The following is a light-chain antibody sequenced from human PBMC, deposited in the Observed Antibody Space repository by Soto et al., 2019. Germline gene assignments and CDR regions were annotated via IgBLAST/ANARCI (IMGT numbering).Light chain of an antibody. CDR3: CSYAGDLAL. J-gene: IGLJ2*01. Sequence: ALTQPPSASGSPGQSVAISCTGTSSDVGGYDFVSWYQQHPGKAPKLMISDVSKRPSGVPDRFSGSKSGNTASLTISGLQAEDEADYYCCSYAGDLALFGGGTKVTVL. CDR2: DVS. CDR1: SSDVGGYDF. V-gene: IGLV2-11*01.